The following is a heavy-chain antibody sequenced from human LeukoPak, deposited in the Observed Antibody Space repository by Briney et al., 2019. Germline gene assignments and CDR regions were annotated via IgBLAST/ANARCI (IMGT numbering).Heavy chain of an antibody. Sequence: SETLSLTCAVPGYFISSGYHWAWIRQPPGKGLEWIGSMSPSGSPSYTPSLKSRVTFSVDTSKNQFSVKLSSVGAADTAVYYCARHNVYDSSGDGRYYFDYWGQGILVTVSS. CDR1: GYFISSGYH. V-gene: IGHV4-38-2*01. CDR2: MSPSGSP. D-gene: IGHD3-22*01. CDR3: ARHNVYDSSGDGRYYFDY. J-gene: IGHJ4*02.